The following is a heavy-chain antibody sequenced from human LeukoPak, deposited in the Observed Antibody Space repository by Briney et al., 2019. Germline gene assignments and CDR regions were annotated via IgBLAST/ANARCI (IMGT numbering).Heavy chain of an antibody. J-gene: IGHJ6*03. Sequence: SETLSLTCTVSGGSISSYYWSWIRQPPGKGLEWIGYIYYSGSTNYKSSLKSRVTISVDTSKNQFSLKLSSVTAADTAVYYCAQTCYYGSGSYFPPYYYYYMDVWGKGTTVTISS. V-gene: IGHV4-59*01. CDR2: IYYSGST. D-gene: IGHD3-10*01. CDR1: GGSISSYY. CDR3: AQTCYYGSGSYFPPYYYYYMDV.